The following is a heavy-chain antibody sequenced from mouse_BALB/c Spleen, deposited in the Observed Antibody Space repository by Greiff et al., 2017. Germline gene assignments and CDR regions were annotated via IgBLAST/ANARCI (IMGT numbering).Heavy chain of an antibody. CDR2: ISSGSSTI. J-gene: IGHJ4*01. D-gene: IGHD2-4*01. CDR3: ARGARITTRDYYYAMDY. CDR1: GFTFSSFG. V-gene: IGHV5-17*02. Sequence: EVKLMESGGGLVQPGGSRKLSCAASGFTFSSFGMHWVRQAPEKGLEWVAYISSGSSTIYYADTVKGRFTISRDNPKNTLFLQMTSLRSEDTAMYYCARGARITTRDYYYAMDYWGQGTSVTVSS.